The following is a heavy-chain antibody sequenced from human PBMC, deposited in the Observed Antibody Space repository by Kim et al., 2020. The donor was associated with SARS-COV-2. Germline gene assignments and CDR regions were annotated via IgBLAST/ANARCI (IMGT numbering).Heavy chain of an antibody. CDR2: IFPDDSHT. CDR3: ARHRAYDGSGSYWGHFDY. Sequence: GESLKISCKGSGYSFNNYWIGWVCQMPGKGLEWMGIIFPDDSHTIYSPSFQGQVTISVDKSISTAYLQWSGLKAADTAMYYCARHRAYDGSGSYWGHFDYWGQGTLLTVSS. V-gene: IGHV5-51*01. J-gene: IGHJ4*02. D-gene: IGHD3-10*01. CDR1: GYSFNNYW.